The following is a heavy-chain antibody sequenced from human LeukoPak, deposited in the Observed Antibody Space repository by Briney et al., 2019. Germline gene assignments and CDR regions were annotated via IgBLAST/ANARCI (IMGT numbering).Heavy chain of an antibody. J-gene: IGHJ4*02. D-gene: IGHD2/OR15-2a*01. V-gene: IGHV4-28*01. Sequence: SETLSVTCAVSGYSISNSHWWGWVPQPPGKGLEGIGYIYYSGETFYTPSLKSRVTMSVDTFKSEYSLKLSSVTAVDAAVYYCATKPNSRSYFDFWGQGTLVTVSS. CDR3: ATKPNSRSYFDF. CDR2: IYYSGET. CDR1: GYSISNSHW.